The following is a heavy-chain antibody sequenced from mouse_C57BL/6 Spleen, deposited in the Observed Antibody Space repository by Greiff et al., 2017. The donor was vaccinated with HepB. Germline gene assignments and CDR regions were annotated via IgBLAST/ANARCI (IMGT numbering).Heavy chain of an antibody. CDR1: GFTFSSYA. V-gene: IGHV5-9-1*02. D-gene: IGHD2-2*01. Sequence: EVNLVESGEGLVKPGGSLKLSCAASGFTFSSYAMSWVRQTPEKRLEWVAYISSGGDYIYYADTVKGRFTISRDNARNTLYLQMSSLKSEDTAMYYCTRGGYDVYYAMDYWGQGTSVTVSS. J-gene: IGHJ4*01. CDR3: TRGGYDVYYAMDY. CDR2: ISSGGDYI.